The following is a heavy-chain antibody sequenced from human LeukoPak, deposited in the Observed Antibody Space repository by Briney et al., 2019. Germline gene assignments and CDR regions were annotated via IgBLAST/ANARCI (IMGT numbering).Heavy chain of an antibody. CDR3: AKEHSGYDLGYFDY. D-gene: IGHD5-12*01. CDR1: GFTFSSCG. V-gene: IGHV3-33*06. CDR2: IWYDGSNK. Sequence: PGGSLRLSCAASGFTFSSCGMHWVRQAPGKGLEWVAVIWYDGSNKYYADSVKGRFTISRDNSKNTLYLQMNSLRAEDTAVYYCAKEHSGYDLGYFDYWGQGTLVTVSS. J-gene: IGHJ4*02.